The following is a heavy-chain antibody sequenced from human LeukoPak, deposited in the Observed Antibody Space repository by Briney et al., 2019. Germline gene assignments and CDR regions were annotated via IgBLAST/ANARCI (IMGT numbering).Heavy chain of an antibody. CDR1: GFTFSSYA. D-gene: IGHD3-22*01. CDR2: ISYDGSKK. CDR3: ARDRYYYDSSGYWGREEDYYYYYGMDV. V-gene: IGHV3-30-3*01. Sequence: QSGGSLRLSCAASGFTFSSYAMHWVRQAPGKGLEWVAVISYDGSKKYYADSVKGRFTMFRDNAKNTLYLQMDSLRAEDTAVYYCARDRYYYDSSGYWGREEDYYYYYGMDVWGQGTTVTVSS. J-gene: IGHJ6*02.